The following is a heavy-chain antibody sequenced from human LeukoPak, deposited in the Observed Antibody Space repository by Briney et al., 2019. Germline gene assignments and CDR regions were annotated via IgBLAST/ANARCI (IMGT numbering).Heavy chain of an antibody. J-gene: IGHJ4*02. CDR3: AKDLHGEVPDYFDC. Sequence: GGSLRLSCVASGFPFSSYAMGRVRQAPGKGLEWVSGISGSGGTTYYTDSVKGRFTISRDNSKNTLYLQVNSLRAEDTAVYYCAKDLHGEVPDYFDCWGQGSLVTVSS. CDR1: GFPFSSYA. D-gene: IGHD3-3*01. CDR2: ISGSGGTT. V-gene: IGHV3-23*01.